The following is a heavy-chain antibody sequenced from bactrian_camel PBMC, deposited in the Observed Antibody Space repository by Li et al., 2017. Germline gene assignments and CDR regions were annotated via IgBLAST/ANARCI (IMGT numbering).Heavy chain of an antibody. CDR1: GFTFSSYY. D-gene: IGHD6*01. V-gene: IGHV3S40*01. J-gene: IGHJ4*01. CDR3: KFYCIGSTRPS. Sequence: VQLVESGGALVQPGGSLRLSCAASGFTFSSYYMSWVRQAPGKGLEWVSAINSGGGSTYYADSVKGRFTISRDVNTLYLQLNNLKSEDTAMYYCKFYCIGSTRPSWGQGTQVTVS. CDR2: INSGGGST.